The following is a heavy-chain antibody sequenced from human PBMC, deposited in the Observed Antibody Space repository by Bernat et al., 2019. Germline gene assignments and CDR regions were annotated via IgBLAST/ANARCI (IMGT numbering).Heavy chain of an antibody. J-gene: IGHJ3*02. CDR3: ARGPAVASAFDI. CDR1: GGSISSNNYF. V-gene: IGHV4-39*01. CDR2: IYYSGNT. Sequence: QLQLQESGPGLVKPSETLSLTCTVSGGSISSNNYFWGWIRQPPGTGLEWIGNIYYSGNTYYNPSLKSRVTISVDTSKNQFSLKLSSVTAADTAVYYCARGPAVASAFDIWGQGTMVTVSS. D-gene: IGHD6-19*01.